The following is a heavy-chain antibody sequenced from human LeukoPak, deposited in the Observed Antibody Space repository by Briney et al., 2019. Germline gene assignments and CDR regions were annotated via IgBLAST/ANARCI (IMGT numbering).Heavy chain of an antibody. CDR2: IYYSGST. D-gene: IGHD4/OR15-4a*01. Sequence: SETLSLTCTVSGGSISSYYWSWIRQPPGKGLEWIGYIYYSGSTNYNPSLKSRVTISVDTSKNQSSLKLSSVTAADTAVYYCAREAVLGYYFDYWGQGTLATVSS. J-gene: IGHJ4*02. CDR1: GGSISSYY. CDR3: AREAVLGYYFDY. V-gene: IGHV4-59*01.